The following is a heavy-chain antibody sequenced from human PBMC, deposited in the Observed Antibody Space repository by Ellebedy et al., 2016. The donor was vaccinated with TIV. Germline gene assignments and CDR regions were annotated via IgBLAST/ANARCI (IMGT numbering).Heavy chain of an antibody. J-gene: IGHJ5*02. CDR3: ARWFGELLYVRWFDP. CDR2: IYYTGST. D-gene: IGHD3-10*01. Sequence: SETLSLTCTVSGDSISRSSYYWGWIRQPPGKGLEWIGSIYYTGSTDYNPSPKSRVVISADTSKNQFSLRLSSVTAADTAVYYCARWFGELLYVRWFDPWGQGTLVTVSS. V-gene: IGHV4-39*01. CDR1: GDSISRSSYY.